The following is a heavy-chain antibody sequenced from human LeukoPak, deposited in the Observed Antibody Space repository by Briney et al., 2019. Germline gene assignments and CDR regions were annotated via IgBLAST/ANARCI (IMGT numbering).Heavy chain of an antibody. CDR1: GFTFSIYA. D-gene: IGHD6-19*01. V-gene: IGHV3-23*01. CDR2: ISSSAAGT. Sequence: GGSLRLSCAASGFTFSIYAMNWVRQAPGKGLEWVSGISSSAAGTYYADSVKGRFTISRDNSRNTLYLQMNSLRAEDTAVYYCAKSEAPEYSSGWYLGESCYLDYWGQGTLVTVSS. CDR3: AKSEAPEYSSGWYLGESCYLDY. J-gene: IGHJ4*02.